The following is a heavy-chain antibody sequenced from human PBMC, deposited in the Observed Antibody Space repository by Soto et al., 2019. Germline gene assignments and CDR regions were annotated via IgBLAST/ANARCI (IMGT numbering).Heavy chain of an antibody. CDR3: ARDHGSGNLLDY. J-gene: IGHJ4*02. CDR2: IYYSGST. CDR1: GGSISSYY. V-gene: IGHV4-59*01. D-gene: IGHD3-10*01. Sequence: SETLSLTCTVSGGSISSYYWSWIRQPPGKGLEWIGYIYYSGSTNYNPSLKSRVTISVDTSKNQFSLKLSSVTAADTAVYYCARDHGSGNLLDYWGQGTLVTVFS.